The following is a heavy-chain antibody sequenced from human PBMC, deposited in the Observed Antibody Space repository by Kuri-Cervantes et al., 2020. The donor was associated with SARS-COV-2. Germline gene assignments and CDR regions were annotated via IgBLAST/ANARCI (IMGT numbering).Heavy chain of an antibody. V-gene: IGHV3-30*02. J-gene: IGHJ4*02. CDR2: IRYDGSNK. Sequence: GESLKISCAASGFTFSSYGMHWVRQAPGKGLEWVAFIRYDGSNKHYADSVKGRFTISRDNSKNTLYLQMNSLRAEDTAVYYCAKGIAVAGTGGFDYWGQGTLVTVSS. CDR1: GFTFSSYG. D-gene: IGHD6-19*01. CDR3: AKGIAVAGTGGFDY.